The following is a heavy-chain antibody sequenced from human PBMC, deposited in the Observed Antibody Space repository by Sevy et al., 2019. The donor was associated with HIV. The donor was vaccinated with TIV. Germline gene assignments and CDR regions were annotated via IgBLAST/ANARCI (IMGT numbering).Heavy chain of an antibody. CDR3: AKDVGVDIVATTRRVYYYYGMDV. V-gene: IGHV3-30*02. J-gene: IGHJ6*02. CDR1: GFTFSSYG. D-gene: IGHD5-12*01. CDR2: IRYDGSNK. Sequence: GGSLRLSCAASGFTFSSYGMHWVRQAPGKGLEWVAFIRYDGSNKYYADSVKGRFTTSRDNSKNTLYLQMNSLRAEDTAVYYCAKDVGVDIVATTRRVYYYYGMDVWGQGTTVTVSS.